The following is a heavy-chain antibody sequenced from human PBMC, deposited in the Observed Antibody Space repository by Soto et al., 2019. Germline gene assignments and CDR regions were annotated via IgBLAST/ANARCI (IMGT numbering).Heavy chain of an antibody. CDR2: INHSGRV. CDR1: GGSCSGHG. D-gene: IGHD3-22*01. J-gene: IGHJ5*01. V-gene: IGHV4-34*01. Sequence: SETLSLTCAVYGGSCSGHGWTWIRQSPGKGLEWIGDINHSGRVNYSPSLKSRVTISLDTSKNQFFLTLSAVTAADTAMYYCSTRAYDTNGYYRFDPWGQGTLVTVSS. CDR3: STRAYDTNGYYRFDP.